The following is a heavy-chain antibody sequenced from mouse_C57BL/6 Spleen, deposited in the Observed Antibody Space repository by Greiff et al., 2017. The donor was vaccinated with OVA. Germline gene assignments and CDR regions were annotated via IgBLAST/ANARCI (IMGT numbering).Heavy chain of an antibody. CDR2: IDPSDSYT. CDR3: ARAVLGFGY. D-gene: IGHD4-1*01. CDR1: GYTFTSYW. V-gene: IGHV1-69*01. Sequence: QVQLQQPGAELVMPGASVKLSCKASGYTFTSYWMHWVKQRPGHGLEWIGEIDPSDSYTNYNQKFKGKSTLTVDKSSSTAYMQLSSLTSEDSAVYYCARAVLGFGYWGQGTTLTVSS. J-gene: IGHJ2*01.